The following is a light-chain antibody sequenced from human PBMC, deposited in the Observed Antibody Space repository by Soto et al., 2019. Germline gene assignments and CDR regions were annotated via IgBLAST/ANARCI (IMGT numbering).Light chain of an antibody. J-gene: IGLJ1*01. CDR2: EVS. CDR3: SSYTSSNTLEV. Sequence: QSVLTQPASVSGSPGQSITISCTGTSSDVGGYNYVSWYQQHPHRAPKLLIYEVSYRPSGVSSRFSGSKSGNTASLTISGLQAEDEADYYCSSYTSSNTLEVFGVGTKVTVL. V-gene: IGLV2-14*01. CDR1: SSDVGGYNY.